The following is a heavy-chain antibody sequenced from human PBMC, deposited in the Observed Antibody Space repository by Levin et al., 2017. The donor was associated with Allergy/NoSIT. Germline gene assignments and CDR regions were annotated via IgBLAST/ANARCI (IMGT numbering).Heavy chain of an antibody. CDR1: GGPFSGYY. CDR3: ARIIEGDGAFDI. J-gene: IGHJ3*02. V-gene: IGHV4-34*01. CDR2: ISHSGST. D-gene: IGHD3-16*01. Sequence: GSLRLSCAVYGGPFSGYYWTWIRQPPGTGLEWIGEISHSGSTNYSPSLKSRVTISIDTSKNQFSLHLSSVTAADTAVYYCARIIEGDGAFDIWGQGTMVTVSS.